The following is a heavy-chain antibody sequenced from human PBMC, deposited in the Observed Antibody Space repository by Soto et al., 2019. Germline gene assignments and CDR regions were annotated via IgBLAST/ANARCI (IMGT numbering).Heavy chain of an antibody. CDR1: GYTFTSYY. D-gene: IGHD2-15*01. J-gene: IGHJ6*02. Sequence: ASVKVSCKASGYTFTSYYMHWVRQAPGQGLEWMGIINPSGGSTSYAQKFQGRVTMTRDTSTSTAYMELSSLRSEDTAVYYCARPSPDCSGGSCYEDYYGMDVWGQGTTVTVSS. CDR3: ARPSPDCSGGSCYEDYYGMDV. CDR2: INPSGGST. V-gene: IGHV1-46*01.